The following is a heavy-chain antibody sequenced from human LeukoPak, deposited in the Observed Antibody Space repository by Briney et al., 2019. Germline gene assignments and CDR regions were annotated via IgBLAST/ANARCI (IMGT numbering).Heavy chain of an antibody. CDR2: ISGRGNTI. V-gene: IGHV3-11*01. J-gene: IGHJ4*02. Sequence: GGSLRLSCAASGFTFSDHYMDWVRQAPGKGLEWVSYISGRGNTIKYADSVKGRFTISRDNGKNSLYLHMSSLRAEDTAVYYCARDPPALEDFDYWGQGTQVTVSS. CDR3: ARDPPALEDFDY. CDR1: GFTFSDHY.